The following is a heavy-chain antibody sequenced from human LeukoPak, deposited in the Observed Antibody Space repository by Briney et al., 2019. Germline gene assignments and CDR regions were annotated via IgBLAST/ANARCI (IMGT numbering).Heavy chain of an antibody. CDR3: AKDEDSSWYGIRYYYYYMDV. Sequence: GGALRLSRVQSLFSLRSYVMHWVRQAPPRGLEGVAVIWYVGSNKYSADSQKGRFTLSRDNSKKTLYLQINSLRADDTAVYYCAKDEDSSWYGIRYYYYYMDVWGKGTTVTVSS. J-gene: IGHJ6*03. V-gene: IGHV3-33*03. CDR2: IWYVGSNK. D-gene: IGHD6-13*01. CDR1: LFSLRSYV.